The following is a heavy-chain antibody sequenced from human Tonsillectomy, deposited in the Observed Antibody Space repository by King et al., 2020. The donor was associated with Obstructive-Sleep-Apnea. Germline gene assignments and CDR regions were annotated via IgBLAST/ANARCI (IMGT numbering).Heavy chain of an antibody. Sequence: QLQESGPGLVKPSETLSLTCTVSGGSISSSSYYWGWIRQPPGKGLEWIGSIYYSGSTYYNPSLKGRVTISVEPSKNQFALKLSSVTAADTAVYYCARDGRRWLQCFDYWGQGTLVTVSS. CDR3: ARDGRRWLQCFDY. D-gene: IGHD5-24*01. CDR1: GGSISSSSYY. CDR2: IYYSGST. V-gene: IGHV4-39*06. J-gene: IGHJ4*02.